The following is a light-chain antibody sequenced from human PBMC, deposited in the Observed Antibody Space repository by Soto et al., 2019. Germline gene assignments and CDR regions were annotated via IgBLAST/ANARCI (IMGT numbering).Light chain of an antibody. CDR2: GAS. Sequence: VLTKSPATLSLSPGERATLSCRASQSVSSSYLAWYQQKPGQAPRLLIYGASNRATGIPDRFSGSGSGTDFTLTISRLEPEDFAVYYCQQDGSSPRTFGQGTKVDNK. V-gene: IGKV3-20*01. J-gene: IGKJ1*01. CDR1: QSVSSSY. CDR3: QQDGSSPRT.